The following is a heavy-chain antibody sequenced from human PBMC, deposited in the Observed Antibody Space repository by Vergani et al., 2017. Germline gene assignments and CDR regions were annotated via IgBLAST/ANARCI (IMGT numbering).Heavy chain of an antibody. CDR1: GFTLGDYA. J-gene: IGHJ6*02. D-gene: IGHD3-22*01. CDR2: NSISSSTI. CDR3: ARDDSSGYYPFYHYYGMDV. V-gene: IGHV3-48*01. Sequence: EVHLVESGGGLVQPGRSLRLSCSGSGFTLGDYAMTWVRQAPGKGLEWVSYNSISSSTIYYADSVKGRFTISRDNAKNSLYLQMNSLRAEDTAVYYCARDDSSGYYPFYHYYGMDVWGQGTTVTVSS.